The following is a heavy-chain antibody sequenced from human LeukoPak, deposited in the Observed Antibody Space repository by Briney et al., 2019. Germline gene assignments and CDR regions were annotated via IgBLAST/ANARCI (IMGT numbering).Heavy chain of an antibody. D-gene: IGHD6-13*01. CDR1: GFTFSSYW. V-gene: IGHV3-7*01. J-gene: IGHJ6*02. CDR3: ARVHRDGAAADYYYYYGMDV. Sequence: GGSLRLSCAASGFTFSSYWMSWVRQAPGKGLEWVANIKRDGSEKYYVDSVKGRFTISRDNAKNSLYLQMNSLRAEDTAVYYCARVHRDGAAADYYYYYGMDVWGQGTTVTVSS. CDR2: IKRDGSEK.